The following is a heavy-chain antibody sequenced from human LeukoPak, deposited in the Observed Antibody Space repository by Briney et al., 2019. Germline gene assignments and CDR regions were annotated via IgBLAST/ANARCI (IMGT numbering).Heavy chain of an antibody. CDR1: GGSISSGDYY. Sequence: SQTLSLTCTVSGGSISSGDYYWSWIRQPPGKGLEWIGYIYYSGSTYYSPSLKSRVTISVDTSKNQFSLKLSSVTAADTAVYYCARDYGDTAGFDYWGQGTLVTVSS. CDR2: IYYSGST. V-gene: IGHV4-30-4*08. D-gene: IGHD4-17*01. CDR3: ARDYGDTAGFDY. J-gene: IGHJ4*02.